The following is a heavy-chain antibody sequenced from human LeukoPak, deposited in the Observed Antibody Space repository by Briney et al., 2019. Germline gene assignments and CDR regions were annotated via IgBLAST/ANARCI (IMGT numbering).Heavy chain of an antibody. D-gene: IGHD5-12*01. CDR2: INWNGGST. Sequence: GGSLRLSCAASGFTFDDYGMSWVRQAPGKGLEWVSGINWNGGSTGYADSVKGRFTISRDNAKNSLYLQMNSLRAEDTALYYCARERAGYSGNDYFDYWGQGTLVTVSS. J-gene: IGHJ4*02. V-gene: IGHV3-20*04. CDR3: ARERAGYSGNDYFDY. CDR1: GFTFDDYG.